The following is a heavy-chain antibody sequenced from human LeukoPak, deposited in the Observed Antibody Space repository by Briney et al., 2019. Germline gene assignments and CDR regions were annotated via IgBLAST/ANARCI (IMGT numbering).Heavy chain of an antibody. CDR1: GYTFTSYG. CDR3: ARGPTYSSSFDY. J-gene: IGHJ4*02. D-gene: IGHD6-6*01. V-gene: IGHV1-2*02. CDR2: INPNSGGT. Sequence: GASVKVSCKASGYTFTSYGISWVRQAPGQGLEWMGWINPNSGGTNYAQKFQGRVTMTRDTSISTAYMELSRLRSDDTAVYYCARGPTYSSSFDYWGQGTLVTVSS.